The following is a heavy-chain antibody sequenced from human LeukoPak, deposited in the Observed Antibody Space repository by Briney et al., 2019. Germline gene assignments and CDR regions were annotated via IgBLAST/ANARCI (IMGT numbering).Heavy chain of an antibody. CDR3: ARDTDDFWSGYYPSYFDY. V-gene: IGHV1-2*06. CDR1: GYTFTGYY. J-gene: IGHJ4*02. CDR2: INPNSGGT. D-gene: IGHD3-3*01. Sequence: ASVKVSCRASGYTFTGYYMHWVRQAPGQGPEWMGRINPNSGGTNYAQKFQGRVTMTRDTSISTAYMELSRLRSDDTAVYYCARDTDDFWSGYYPSYFDYWGQGTLVTVSS.